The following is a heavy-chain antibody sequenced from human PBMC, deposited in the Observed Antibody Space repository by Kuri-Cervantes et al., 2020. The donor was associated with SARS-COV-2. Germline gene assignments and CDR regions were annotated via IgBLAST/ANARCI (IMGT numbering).Heavy chain of an antibody. V-gene: IGHV3-30-3*01. J-gene: IGHJ3*02. CDR1: GFTFSSYA. CDR3: AREAVPPSDAFDI. CDR2: ISYDGSNK. D-gene: IGHD1-1*01. Sequence: GESLKISCAASGFTFSSYAMHWVRQAPGKGLEWVAVISYDGSNKYYADSVKGRFTISRDNSKNTLYLQMNSLRAEDTAVYYCAREAVPPSDAFDIWGQGTMVTVSS.